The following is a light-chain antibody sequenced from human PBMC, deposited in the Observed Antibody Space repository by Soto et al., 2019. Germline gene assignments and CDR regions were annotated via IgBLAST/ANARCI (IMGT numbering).Light chain of an antibody. V-gene: IGLV2-14*03. CDR1: SGDVGSYNY. Sequence: QSALTQPASVSGSPGQSITISCTGTSGDVGSYNYVSWYQQHPGKAPKLMIYDVSDRPSRVSNRFSGSKSGNTASLTISGLQAEDEANYYCSSYTTSNTLVFGGGTKLTVL. J-gene: IGLJ2*01. CDR2: DVS. CDR3: SSYTTSNTLV.